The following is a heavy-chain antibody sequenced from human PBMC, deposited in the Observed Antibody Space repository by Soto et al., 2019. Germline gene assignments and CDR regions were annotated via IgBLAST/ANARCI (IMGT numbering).Heavy chain of an antibody. V-gene: IGHV3-9*01. Sequence: EVQLVESGGGLVQPGRSLRLSCAASGFTFDDYAMHWVRQAPGKGLEWVSGIRWNSGSIGYADAVKGRFTISRDNAKNSLYLQMNSLRAEDTALYYCAKVRGTYCTSTSCYFDYWGQGTLVTVS. D-gene: IGHD2-2*01. J-gene: IGHJ4*02. CDR2: IRWNSGSI. CDR3: AKVRGTYCTSTSCYFDY. CDR1: GFTFDDYA.